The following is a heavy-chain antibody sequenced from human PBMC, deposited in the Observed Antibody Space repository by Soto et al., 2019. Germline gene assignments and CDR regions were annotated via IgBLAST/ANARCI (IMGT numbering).Heavy chain of an antibody. J-gene: IGHJ6*04. Sequence: SETLSLTCTVSGGSISSYYWSWIRQHAGKGLEWIGRIYTSGSTNYTPSLKSRVTMSVDTSKNQFSLKLSSVTAADTAVYYCARSYCSSTSCYPDYYYGTEVLGKGTTVTVS. CDR3: ARSYCSSTSCYPDYYYGTEV. V-gene: IGHV4-4*07. CDR1: GGSISSYY. CDR2: IYTSGST. D-gene: IGHD2-2*01.